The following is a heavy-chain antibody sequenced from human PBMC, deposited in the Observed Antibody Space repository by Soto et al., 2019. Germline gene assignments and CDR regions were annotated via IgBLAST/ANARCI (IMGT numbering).Heavy chain of an antibody. CDR2: INSGGDNT. J-gene: IGHJ4*02. V-gene: IGHV3-23*01. Sequence: EVQLLESGGGLVQPGGSLRLSCAASGFTFSNNVMSWVRQAPGKGPEWVSSINSGGDNTYYAGSVRGRFTISRDNSKSTLYLEMNRLGAEDTGGYLCGNSFESLYTYDDWGQGTLVTVSS. CDR1: GFTFSNNV. D-gene: IGHD3-16*01. CDR3: GNSFESLYTYDD.